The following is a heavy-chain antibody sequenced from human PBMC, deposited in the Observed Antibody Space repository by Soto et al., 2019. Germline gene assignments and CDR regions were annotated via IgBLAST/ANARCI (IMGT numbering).Heavy chain of an antibody. CDR3: ARPYDFWSGSGPFDY. Sequence: WASVKVSCKASGYTFTSYGISWVRQAPGQGLEWMGWISAYNGNTNYAQKLQGRVTMTTDTSTSTAYMELRSLRSDDTAVYYCARPYDFWSGSGPFDYWGQGTLVTVSS. D-gene: IGHD3-3*01. V-gene: IGHV1-18*01. CDR1: GYTFTSYG. CDR2: ISAYNGNT. J-gene: IGHJ4*02.